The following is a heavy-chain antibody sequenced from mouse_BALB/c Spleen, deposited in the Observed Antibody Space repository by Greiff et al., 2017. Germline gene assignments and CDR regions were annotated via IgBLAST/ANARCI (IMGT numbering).Heavy chain of an antibody. J-gene: IGHJ1*01. V-gene: IGHV1S127*01. D-gene: IGHD2-10*02. CDR2: IDPSDSYT. Sequence: QVQLKQPGAELVKPGASVKMSCKASGYTFTSYWMHWVKQRPGQGLEWIGVIDPSDSYTSYNQKFKGKATLTVDTSSSTAYMQLSSLTSEDSAVYYCTRGGSIVMRWYFDVWGAGTTVTVSS. CDR1: GYTFTSYW. CDR3: TRGGSIVMRWYFDV.